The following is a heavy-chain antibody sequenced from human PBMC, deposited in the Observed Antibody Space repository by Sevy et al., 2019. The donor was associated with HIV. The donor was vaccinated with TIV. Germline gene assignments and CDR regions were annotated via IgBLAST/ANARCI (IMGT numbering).Heavy chain of an antibody. V-gene: IGHV3-7*01. CDR1: GFSISAYW. CDR3: VRAMASVDSY. Sequence: GGSLRLSCDASGFSISAYWVLWVRQAPGKGLEWVANINQDGSTTYYANSVRGRFTISRDNARNLVFLHLSALRAEDTALYYCVRAMASVDSYWGQGTLVTVSS. J-gene: IGHJ4*01. D-gene: IGHD3-22*01. CDR2: INQDGSTT.